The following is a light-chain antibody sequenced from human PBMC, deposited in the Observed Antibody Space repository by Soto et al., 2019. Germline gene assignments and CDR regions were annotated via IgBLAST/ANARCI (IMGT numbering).Light chain of an antibody. CDR2: AAS. V-gene: IGKV1-39*01. CDR3: QQSYSTTWT. CDR1: QGISTY. Sequence: SPSFLSASVGDRVTITCRASQGISTYLNWYQQKPGKAPKLLIYAASSLQSGVPSRFSGSGSETDFTLTISSLQPEDFATYSCQQSYSTTWTFGQGTKVDIK. J-gene: IGKJ1*01.